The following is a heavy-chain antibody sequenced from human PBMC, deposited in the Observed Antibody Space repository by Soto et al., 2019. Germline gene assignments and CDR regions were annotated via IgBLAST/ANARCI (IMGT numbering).Heavy chain of an antibody. CDR3: ARDKITGLFDY. CDR2: ISYSGAT. V-gene: IGHV4-59*12. Sequence: SETLYLTCTVSGSTIIVYEWGWILKFPGKGLECLGYISYSGATNYNPSLKSRVTMSIDTSKNQFSLQLNSMTAADTAVYYCARDKITGLFDYWGQGTLVTVFS. CDR1: GSTIIVYE. D-gene: IGHD2-8*02. J-gene: IGHJ4*02.